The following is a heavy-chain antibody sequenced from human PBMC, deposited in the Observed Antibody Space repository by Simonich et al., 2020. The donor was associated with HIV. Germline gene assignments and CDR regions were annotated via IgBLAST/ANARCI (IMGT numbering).Heavy chain of an antibody. D-gene: IGHD6-6*01. Sequence: EVQLVESGGGLVQPGRSLRLSCAASGFTFNDYAMHWVRQGPGKGLEVVAGMNWGGGSIGYADSGKGRVTISRDNAKNSLDLQMNSLRAEDTALYYCTKGRSSYYYYAMDVWGQGTTVTVSS. CDR1: GFTFNDYA. CDR3: TKGRSSYYYYAMDV. V-gene: IGHV3-9*01. CDR2: MNWGGGSI. J-gene: IGHJ6*02.